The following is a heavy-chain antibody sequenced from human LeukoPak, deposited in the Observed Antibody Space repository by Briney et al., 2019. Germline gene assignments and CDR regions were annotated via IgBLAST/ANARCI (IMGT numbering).Heavy chain of an antibody. CDR1: GDSISRSSDY. CDR2: IYYSGST. V-gene: IGHV4-39*01. Sequence: PSETLSLTCTVSGDSISRSSDYWGWIRQSPGXGXXXXXNIYYSGSTYXXPXXXXRVTISVDTSKNQFSLKLNSVTAADTAVYYCARRSITGTTDSDYWGQGTLVTVSS. D-gene: IGHD1-20*01. J-gene: IGHJ4*02. CDR3: ARRSITGTTDSDY.